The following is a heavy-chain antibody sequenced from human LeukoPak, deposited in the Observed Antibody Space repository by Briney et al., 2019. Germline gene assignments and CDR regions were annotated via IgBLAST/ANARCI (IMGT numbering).Heavy chain of an antibody. CDR1: GFTFSSYS. CDR3: ASNSGYDSDYYYYGMDV. CDR2: ISSSSSTI. J-gene: IGHJ6*02. D-gene: IGHD5-12*01. V-gene: IGHV3-48*04. Sequence: PGGSLRLSCAASGFTFSSYSMNWVRQAPGKGLEWVSYISSSSSTIYYADSVKGRFTISRDDAKNSLYLQMNSLRAEDTAVYYCASNSGYDSDYYYYGMDVWGQGTMVTVSS.